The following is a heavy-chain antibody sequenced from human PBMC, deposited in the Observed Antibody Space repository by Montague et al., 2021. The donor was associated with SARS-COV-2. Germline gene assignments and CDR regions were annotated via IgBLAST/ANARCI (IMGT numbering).Heavy chain of an antibody. V-gene: IGHV4-34*01. CDR1: GGSFSGYY. Sequence: SETLSLICAVYGGSFSGYYWSGIRQPPGKGLEWIGEINQSGSTNYNPSLKSRVTLSVDTSKKQFSLKLSSLTAADTAVYYCARVAGGYYHDSSAYFDYWGQGSLVTVSS. J-gene: IGHJ4*02. CDR3: ARVAGGYYHDSSAYFDY. D-gene: IGHD3-22*01. CDR2: INQSGST.